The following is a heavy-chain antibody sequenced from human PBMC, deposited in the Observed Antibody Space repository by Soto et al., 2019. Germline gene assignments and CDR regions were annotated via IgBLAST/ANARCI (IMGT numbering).Heavy chain of an antibody. Sequence: SETLSLTCTVSGGSISTYYWSWIRQPPGKGLEWIGYIYYSGSTYYNPSLKSRVTISVDTSKNQFSLKLSSVTAADTAVYYCARAEYSGSYSVFDYWGQGTLVTVSS. V-gene: IGHV4-59*08. CDR1: GGSISTYY. J-gene: IGHJ4*02. D-gene: IGHD1-26*01. CDR3: ARAEYSGSYSVFDY. CDR2: IYYSGST.